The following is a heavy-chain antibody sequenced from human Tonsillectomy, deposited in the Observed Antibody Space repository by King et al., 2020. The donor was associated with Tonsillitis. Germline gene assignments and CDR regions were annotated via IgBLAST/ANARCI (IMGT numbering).Heavy chain of an antibody. J-gene: IGHJ4*01. CDR3: AKIYGD. V-gene: IGHV3-23*04. Sequence: VQLVESGGGLVQPGGSLRLSCAASGFTFINYAMNWVRRPPGKGLEWVSTISGSGGFTYYADSVKVRFTISRDNSKNTLFLQMSSLRAEDTAVYYCAKIYGDWGQGTLVTVSS. D-gene: IGHD3-10*01. CDR2: ISGSGGFT. CDR1: GFTFINYA.